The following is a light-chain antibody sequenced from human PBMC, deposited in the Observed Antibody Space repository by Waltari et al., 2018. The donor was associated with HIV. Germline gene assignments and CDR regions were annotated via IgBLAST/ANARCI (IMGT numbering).Light chain of an antibody. Sequence: QTVVTQEPSLTVSPGGTVTLTCASSTGAVTSGYPPNWFQQKPGQAPRALTYGTTNKHSWTPARFSGSRRGGKAALTLSGVQPEDEAEYYCLLYYGGAWVFGGGTKLTVL. CDR3: LLYYGGAWV. V-gene: IGLV7-43*01. CDR1: TGAVTSGYP. CDR2: GTT. J-gene: IGLJ3*02.